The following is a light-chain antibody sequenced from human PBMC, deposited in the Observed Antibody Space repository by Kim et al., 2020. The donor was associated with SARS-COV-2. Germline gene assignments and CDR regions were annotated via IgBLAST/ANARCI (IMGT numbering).Light chain of an antibody. CDR1: SSDVGGYNY. Sequence: QSALTQPASVSGSPGQSITISCTGTSSDVGGYNYVSWYQQHPGKAPKLMIYDVSDRPSGVSNRFSGSKSGNTASLTISGLQAEDEADYYCSSYAGSSRYVFGTRTKVTVL. CDR2: DVS. J-gene: IGLJ1*01. CDR3: SSYAGSSRYV. V-gene: IGLV2-14*03.